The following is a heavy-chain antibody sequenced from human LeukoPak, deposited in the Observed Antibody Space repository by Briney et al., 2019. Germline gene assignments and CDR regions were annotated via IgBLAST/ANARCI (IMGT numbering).Heavy chain of an antibody. D-gene: IGHD2-21*02. CDR2: IYYSGST. Sequence: SHTLSLTCTVSGGSISSGDYYWSWIRQPPGKGLEWIGYIYYSGSTYYNPSLKSRVTISVDTSKNQFSLKLSSVTAADTAVYYCASKRAYCGGDCYVNFQHWGQGTLVTVSS. CDR3: ASKRAYCGGDCYVNFQH. V-gene: IGHV4-30-4*01. CDR1: GGSISSGDYY. J-gene: IGHJ1*01.